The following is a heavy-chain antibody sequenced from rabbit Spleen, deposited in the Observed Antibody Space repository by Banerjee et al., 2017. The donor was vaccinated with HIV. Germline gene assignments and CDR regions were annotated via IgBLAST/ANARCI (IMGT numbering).Heavy chain of an antibody. Sequence: QEQLEESGGGLVKPEGSLTLTCKASGFTLSSYWMCWVRQAPGKGLEYIAYISDGGITNYANSVKGQFTISRDNAQNTVFLQMTSLTAADTATYFCARDYWYGLNFWGPGTLVTVS. D-gene: IGHD1-1*01. V-gene: IGHV1S29*01. CDR2: ISDGGIT. CDR1: GFTLSSYW. J-gene: IGHJ4*01. CDR3: ARDYWYGLNF.